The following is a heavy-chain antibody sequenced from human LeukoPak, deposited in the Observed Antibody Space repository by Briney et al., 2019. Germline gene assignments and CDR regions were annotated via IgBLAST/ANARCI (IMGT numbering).Heavy chain of an antibody. CDR2: IYYSGNT. D-gene: IGHD6-19*01. V-gene: IGHV4-59*08. CDR3: ARRPPVSSGWLDY. CDR1: GGSISNYY. J-gene: IGHJ4*02. Sequence: SETLSLTCTVSGGSISNYYWSWIRQPPGKGLEWIGYIYYSGNTNYNPSLKSRVTISVDTSKNQFSLKLSSVTAADTAVYYCARRPPVSSGWLDYWGQGTLVTVFS.